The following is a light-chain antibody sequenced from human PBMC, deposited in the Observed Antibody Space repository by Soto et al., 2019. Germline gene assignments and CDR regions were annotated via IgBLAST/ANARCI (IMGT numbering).Light chain of an antibody. J-gene: IGKJ5*01. V-gene: IGKV3-15*01. Sequence: EIVMTQSPATLSVSPGKKTTLSCRASQSVSSHLAWYQQKPGQAPRLLIYGASTRATGVPARFSGSGSGTEFTLTITSLQSEDFAVYYCQHYNNWPPISFGQGTRLEIK. CDR3: QHYNNWPPIS. CDR1: QSVSSH. CDR2: GAS.